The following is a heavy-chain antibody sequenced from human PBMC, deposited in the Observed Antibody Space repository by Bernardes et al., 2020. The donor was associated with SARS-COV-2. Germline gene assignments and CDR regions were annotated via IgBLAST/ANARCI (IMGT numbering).Heavy chain of an antibody. CDR3: ARPLAAAMRNGMDV. Sequence: GGSLRLSCAASGFTVSSNHMSWVRQAPGKGLEWVSVIYSGGGTYYTDSVEGRFTISRDNSKNTLYLQMNSLRVEDTAVYYCARPLAAAMRNGMDVWGQGTTVTVSS. V-gene: IGHV3-66*01. CDR2: IYSGGGT. CDR1: GFTVSSNH. J-gene: IGHJ6*02. D-gene: IGHD2-2*01.